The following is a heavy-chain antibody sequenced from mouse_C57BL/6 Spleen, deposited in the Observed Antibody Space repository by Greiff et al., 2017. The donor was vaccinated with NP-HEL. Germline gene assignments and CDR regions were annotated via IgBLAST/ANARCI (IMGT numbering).Heavy chain of an antibody. V-gene: IGHV1-52*01. CDR3: ARHFHYFDY. CDR1: GYTFTSYW. CDR2: IDPSDSDT. Sequence: QVQLQQPGAELVRPGSSVKLSCKASGYTFTSYWLHWVKQRPIQGLEWIGNIDPSDSDTHYNQKFKDKATLNVDKSSSTTYMQLSSLTSEDSAVYYCARHFHYFDYWGQGTTLTVSS. J-gene: IGHJ2*01.